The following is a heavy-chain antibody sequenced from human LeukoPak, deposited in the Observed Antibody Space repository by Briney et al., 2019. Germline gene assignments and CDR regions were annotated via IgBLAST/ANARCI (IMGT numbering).Heavy chain of an antibody. V-gene: IGHV3-74*01. CDR1: GFTFSSYY. Sequence: GGSLRLSCAASGFTFSSYYMHWVRQAPGKGLLWVARMSGDGSSTDYADSVKGRFTISRDYATNTLYLQMNSLRAEDTAMYYCARDRSPGWFDPWGQGTLVTVSS. CDR3: ARDRSPGWFDP. J-gene: IGHJ5*02. D-gene: IGHD2-15*01. CDR2: MSGDGSST.